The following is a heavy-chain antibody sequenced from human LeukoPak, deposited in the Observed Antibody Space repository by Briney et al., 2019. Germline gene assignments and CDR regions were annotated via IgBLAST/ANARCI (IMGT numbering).Heavy chain of an antibody. CDR2: ISYDGSNK. Sequence: GGSLRLSCAASXXXXSSYXMHWVRQXXXXXXEWVAVISYDGSNKYYADSVKGRFTISRDNSKNTLYLQMNSLRAEDTAVYYCARDPIWSGYSDFWGQGTLVTVSS. CDR3: ARDPIWSGYSDF. J-gene: IGHJ4*02. V-gene: IGHV3-30-3*01. D-gene: IGHD3-3*01. CDR1: XXXXSSYX.